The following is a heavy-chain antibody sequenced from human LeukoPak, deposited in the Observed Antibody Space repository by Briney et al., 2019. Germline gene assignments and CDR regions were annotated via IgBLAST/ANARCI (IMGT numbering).Heavy chain of an antibody. CDR2: IDYSVSY. CDR3: ERGQLFGYYMGYYGMDV. V-gene: IGHV4-31*11. J-gene: IGHJ6*04. D-gene: IGHD3-3*01. CDR1: GGSISSVVYY. Sequence: PSETLSLTCAVSGGSISSVVYYWSWISQHPGKWLEWIRYIDYSVSYYSNPPLKSQVTISVDTSKNQFSLKLRSVTGSDTGVYYCERGQLFGYYMGYYGMDVWGKGTPVTVSS.